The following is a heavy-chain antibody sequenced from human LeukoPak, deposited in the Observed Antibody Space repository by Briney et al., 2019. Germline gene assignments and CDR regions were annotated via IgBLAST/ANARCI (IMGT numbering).Heavy chain of an antibody. CDR1: GYTFTSYD. CDR2: MNPNSGNT. J-gene: IGHJ4*02. D-gene: IGHD3-9*01. V-gene: IGHV1-8*01. Sequence: GASVKVSCKASGYTFTSYDINWVRQATGQGLEWMGWMNPNSGNTGYAQKFQGRVTMTRNTSISTAYMELSSLRSEDTAVYYCARGPLRSVYDILTGLPWGNDYWGQGTLVTVSS. CDR3: ARGPLRSVYDILTGLPWGNDY.